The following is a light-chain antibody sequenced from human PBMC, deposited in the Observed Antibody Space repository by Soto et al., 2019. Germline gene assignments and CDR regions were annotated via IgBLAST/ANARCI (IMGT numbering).Light chain of an antibody. CDR2: DAS. CDR3: QQRSNWPFP. Sequence: EIVLTQSPATLSWSPGERATLSCRSSQSVISYLAWYQQKPGQAPRLLIYDASNRATGIPARFSGSGSRTDFTLTISSLAHEDFAVYYCQQRSNWPFPLGPGTKVDIK. J-gene: IGKJ3*01. V-gene: IGKV3-11*01. CDR1: QSVISY.